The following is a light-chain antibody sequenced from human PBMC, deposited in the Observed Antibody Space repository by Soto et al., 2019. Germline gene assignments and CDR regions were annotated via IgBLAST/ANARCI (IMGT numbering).Light chain of an antibody. J-gene: IGKJ5*01. V-gene: IGKV3-15*01. CDR2: GAS. CDR3: QQYNNWPPIT. Sequence: IVMRQSPASLSVSPGERSTRSCRASQSVSSNLAWYQQKPGQAPRLLIYGASTRASGIPARFSGSGSGTEFTLTISSLQSEDFAVYYCQQYNNWPPITFGQGTRLENK. CDR1: QSVSSN.